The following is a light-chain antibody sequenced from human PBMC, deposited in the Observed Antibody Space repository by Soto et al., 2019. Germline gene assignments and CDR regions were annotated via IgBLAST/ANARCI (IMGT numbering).Light chain of an antibody. CDR1: QSVGRN. Sequence: EIVITQSPGTLSVSPGERATLSCRASQSVGRNLAWYEQTPGQAPRLLIYDASTRETGIPARFSGSGAGTEFSLTISSLQSEDFAVDYCQQYVHSSKTFGQGTKVDIK. CDR3: QQYVHSSKT. CDR2: DAS. V-gene: IGKV3D-15*01. J-gene: IGKJ1*01.